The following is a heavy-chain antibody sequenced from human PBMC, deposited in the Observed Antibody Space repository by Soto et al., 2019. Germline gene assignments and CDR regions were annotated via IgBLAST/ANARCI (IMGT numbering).Heavy chain of an antibody. CDR2: INAGNGNT. D-gene: IGHD2-15*01. CDR1: GYTFTSYA. CDR3: ARGPGGPDGPGDY. V-gene: IGHV1-3*01. J-gene: IGHJ4*02. Sequence: QVQLVQSGAEVKKPGASVKVSCKASGYTFTSYAMQWVRQAPGQRLEWMGWINAGNGNTKYSQKFQGRVTITRDTPASTANMALSSLRSEDTAVYYCARGPGGPDGPGDYWGQGTLVTVSS.